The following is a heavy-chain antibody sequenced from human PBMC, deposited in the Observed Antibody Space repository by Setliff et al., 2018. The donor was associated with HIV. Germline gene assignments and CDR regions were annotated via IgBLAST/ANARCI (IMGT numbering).Heavy chain of an antibody. CDR1: GFTFSSCW. J-gene: IGHJ4*02. V-gene: IGHV3-74*01. CDR3: AAGSGWRIEY. Sequence: GSLRLSCAASGFTFSSCWMHWVRQGPGKGLVWVSRINSDVSSTSYADSVKGRFTISRDNPKNSLFLQMNSLRAEDTAVYYCAAGSGWRIEYWGQGILVTVSS. D-gene: IGHD6-19*01. CDR2: INSDVSST.